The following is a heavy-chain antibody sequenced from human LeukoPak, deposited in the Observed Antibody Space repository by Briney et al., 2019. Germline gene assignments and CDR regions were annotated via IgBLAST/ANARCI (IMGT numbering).Heavy chain of an antibody. V-gene: IGHV3-23*01. CDR2: ISGSGGST. Sequence: GGSLRLSCAASGFTFSSYAMSWVRQAPGKGLEWVSAISGSGGSTYYADSVKGRFTISRDNSKNTLYLQMNSLRAEDTAVYYCAKGKPDAYCGGDCYPDYWGQGTLVTVSS. D-gene: IGHD2-21*02. J-gene: IGHJ4*02. CDR3: AKGKPDAYCGGDCYPDY. CDR1: GFTFSSYA.